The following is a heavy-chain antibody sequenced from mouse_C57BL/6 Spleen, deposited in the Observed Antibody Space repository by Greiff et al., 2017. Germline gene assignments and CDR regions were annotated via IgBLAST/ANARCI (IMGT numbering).Heavy chain of an antibody. Sequence: EVKVEESGGGLVQPGGSMKLSCVASGFTFSNYWMNWVRQSPEKGLEWVAQIRLKSDNYATHYAESVKGRFTISRDDSKSSVYLQMNNLRAEDTGIYYCTVYSNYVIYFDYWGQGTTLTVSS. V-gene: IGHV6-3*01. D-gene: IGHD2-5*01. CDR1: GFTFSNYW. CDR2: IRLKSDNYAT. J-gene: IGHJ2*01. CDR3: TVYSNYVIYFDY.